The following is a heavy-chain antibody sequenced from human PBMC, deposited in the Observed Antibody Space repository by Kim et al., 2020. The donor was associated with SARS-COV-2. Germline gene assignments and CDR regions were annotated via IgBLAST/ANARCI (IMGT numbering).Heavy chain of an antibody. CDR3: AKRDSSGYYYFDY. V-gene: IGHV3-23*01. CDR2: ITGSGGST. Sequence: GGSLRLSCAASGFTFYSNVMSWVRQAPGKGLEWVSTITGSGGSTYYADSVKGRFTISRDNSKNTLYLQMNSLRAEDTAVYYCAKRDSSGYYYFDYWGQGTRVTVSS. J-gene: IGHJ4*02. D-gene: IGHD3-22*01. CDR1: GFTFYSNV.